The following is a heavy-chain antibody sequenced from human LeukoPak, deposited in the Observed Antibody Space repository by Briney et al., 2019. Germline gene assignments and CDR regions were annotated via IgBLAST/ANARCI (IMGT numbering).Heavy chain of an antibody. V-gene: IGHV1-69*05. CDR1: GGTFSSYA. CDR3: ARKAPGDGYNSKSGDHFDY. CDR2: IIPIFGTA. J-gene: IGHJ4*02. D-gene: IGHD5-24*01. Sequence: SVKVSCKASGGTFSSYAISWVRQAPGQGLEWMGGIIPIFGTANCAQKFQGRVTITTDESTSTAYMELSSLRSEDTAVYYCARKAPGDGYNSKSGDHFDYWGQGTLVTVSS.